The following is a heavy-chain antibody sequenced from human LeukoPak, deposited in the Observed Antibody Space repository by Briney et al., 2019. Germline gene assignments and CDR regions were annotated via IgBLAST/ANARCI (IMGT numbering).Heavy chain of an antibody. Sequence: GGPLRLSCAASGFTFSSYGKHWVRQAPGKALEGVAFIRYDGSKKYYADSVKGRLTISRDHHKNSLYLKKNSLSGEDTCVLLCAREFIGSGYCYSWGQGTLVTGSS. J-gene: IGHJ4*02. CDR3: AREFIGSGYCYS. V-gene: IGHV3-30*02. D-gene: IGHD6-19*01. CDR1: GFTFSSYG. CDR2: IRYDGSKK.